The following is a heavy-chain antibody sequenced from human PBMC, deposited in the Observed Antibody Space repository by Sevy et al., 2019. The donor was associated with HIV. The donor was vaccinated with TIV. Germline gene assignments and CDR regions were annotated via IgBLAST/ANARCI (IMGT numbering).Heavy chain of an antibody. CDR1: GYSISSGYY. CDR3: ARRVEGYNAGWVDY. V-gene: IGHV4-38-2*01. D-gene: IGHD3-3*01. CDR2: IYHSGST. Sequence: SETLSLTCAVSGYSISSGYYWGWIRQPPGKGLEWIGSIYHSGSTYYNPSLKSRVTISVDTSKNQFSLKLSSVTAADTAVYYCARRVEGYNAGWVDYWGQGTLVTVSS. J-gene: IGHJ4*02.